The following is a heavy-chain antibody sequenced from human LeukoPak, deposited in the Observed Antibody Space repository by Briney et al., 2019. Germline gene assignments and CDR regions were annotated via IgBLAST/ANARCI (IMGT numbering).Heavy chain of an antibody. Sequence: ASVKVSCKASGYTFTSYYMHWVRQAPGQGLEWMGIINPSGGSTSYAQKFQGRVTMTRDTSTSTVYMELSSLRSEDTAVYYCARGGTAIPSDFRFDSWGQGTPVTVSS. V-gene: IGHV1-46*01. CDR1: GYTFTSYY. D-gene: IGHD2-21*02. J-gene: IGHJ5*01. CDR3: ARGGTAIPSDFRFDS. CDR2: INPSGGST.